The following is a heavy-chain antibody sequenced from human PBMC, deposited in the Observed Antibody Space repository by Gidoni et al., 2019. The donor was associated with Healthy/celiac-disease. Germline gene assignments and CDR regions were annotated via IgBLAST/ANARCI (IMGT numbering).Heavy chain of an antibody. Sequence: QVQLVQSGAEVKKPGSSVKVSCKASGGTFSSYAISWVRQAPGQGLEWLGRIIPILGIANYAQKFLGRVTITADTSTSTAYMELSSLRSEDTAVYYCARDRGDIAAAGTGIGLLDYWGQGTLVTVSS. V-gene: IGHV1-69*04. CDR2: IIPILGIA. CDR3: ARDRGDIAAAGTGIGLLDY. J-gene: IGHJ4*02. CDR1: GGTFSSYA. D-gene: IGHD6-13*01.